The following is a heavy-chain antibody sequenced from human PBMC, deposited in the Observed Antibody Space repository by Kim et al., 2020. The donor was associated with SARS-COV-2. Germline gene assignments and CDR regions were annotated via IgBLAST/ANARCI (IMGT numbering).Heavy chain of an antibody. Sequence: ANYAQKFQGRVTITADESTSTAYMELSSLRSEETAVYYCAREVGERGFDYWGQGTLVTVSS. V-gene: IGHV1-69*01. CDR3: AREVGERGFDY. D-gene: IGHD3-10*01. CDR2: A. J-gene: IGHJ4*02.